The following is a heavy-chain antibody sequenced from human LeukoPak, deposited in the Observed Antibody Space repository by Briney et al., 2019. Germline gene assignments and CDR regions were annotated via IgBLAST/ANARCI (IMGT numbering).Heavy chain of an antibody. CDR2: IRYDGSNK. CDR3: AKDHAYYGDYGESGHY. J-gene: IGHJ4*02. Sequence: PGGSLRLSCAASGFTFSSYGMHWVRRAPGKGLEWVAFIRYDGSNKYYADSVKGRFTISRDNSKNTLYLQMNSLRAEDTAVYYCAKDHAYYGDYGESGHYWGQGTLVTVSS. V-gene: IGHV3-30*02. D-gene: IGHD4-17*01. CDR1: GFTFSSYG.